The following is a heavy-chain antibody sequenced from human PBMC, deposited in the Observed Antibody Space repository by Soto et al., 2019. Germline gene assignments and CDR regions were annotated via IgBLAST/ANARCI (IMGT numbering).Heavy chain of an antibody. V-gene: IGHV4-39*01. J-gene: IGHJ4*02. Sequence: QLQLQESGPGLVKPSETLSLTCTVSGGSISSSSYYWGWIRQPPGKGLEWIGSIYYSGSTYYNPSLKSRVTISVDTSKNQFSLKLSSVTAADTAVYYRAGFYQFQYYFDYWGQGTLVTVSS. CDR2: IYYSGST. CDR3: AGFYQFQYYFDY. CDR1: GGSISSSSYY.